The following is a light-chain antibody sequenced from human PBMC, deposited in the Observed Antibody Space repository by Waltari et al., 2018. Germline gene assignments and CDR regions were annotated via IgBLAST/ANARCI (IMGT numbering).Light chain of an antibody. CDR2: DAS. J-gene: IGKJ4*01. CDR1: QSVSSY. CDR3: QQRSNWPPLT. V-gene: IGKV3-11*01. Sequence: EIVLTQSPATLSLSPGERATLSCTASQSVSSYLARYQQKPGQAPSLLIYDASNRATGIPARFSGSGSGTDFTLTISSLEPEDFAVYYCQQRSNWPPLTFGGGTKVEIK.